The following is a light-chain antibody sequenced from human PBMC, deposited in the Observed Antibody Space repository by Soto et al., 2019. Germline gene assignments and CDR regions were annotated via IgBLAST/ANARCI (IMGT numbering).Light chain of an antibody. CDR3: QHYNSYSIT. V-gene: IGKV1-5*03. J-gene: IGKJ5*01. CDR2: KAS. Sequence: DIKMTQSPSTLSGSEGDRVTITCRASQTISSWLAWYQQKPGKAPKLLIYKASTLKSGVPSRFSGSGSGTEFTLTISSLQPDDFATYYYQHYNSYSITFGQGTRLEIK. CDR1: QTISSW.